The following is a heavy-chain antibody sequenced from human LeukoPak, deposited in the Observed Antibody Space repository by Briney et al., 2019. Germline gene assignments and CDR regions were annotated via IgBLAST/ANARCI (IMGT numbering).Heavy chain of an antibody. CDR1: GFTFRDAA. V-gene: IGHV3-23*01. CDR2: IGSSGVST. Sequence: GGSLRLSCAASGFTFRDAAMTWVRQAPGKGLEWVSLIGSSGVSTHYVDSVKGRFTISRDNAKNSLYLQMNSLRAEDTAVYYCAREWYFIISYWGQGTLVTVSS. CDR3: AREWYFIISY. D-gene: IGHD2/OR15-2a*01. J-gene: IGHJ4*02.